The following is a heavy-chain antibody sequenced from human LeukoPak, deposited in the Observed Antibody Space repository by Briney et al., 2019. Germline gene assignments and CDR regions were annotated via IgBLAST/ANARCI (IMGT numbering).Heavy chain of an antibody. CDR1: GFTFSSDW. CDR2: IKPDEGEK. J-gene: IGHJ4*02. Sequence: GGSLRLSCAASGFTFSSDWMIWVRQAPGKGLEWVANIKPDEGEKYYVDSVKGRFTVSRDNAKNSLYLQMNSLRAEDTAVYYCARGGSYGGYHSYWGQGTLVTVSS. D-gene: IGHD4-23*01. V-gene: IGHV3-7*01. CDR3: ARGGSYGGYHSY.